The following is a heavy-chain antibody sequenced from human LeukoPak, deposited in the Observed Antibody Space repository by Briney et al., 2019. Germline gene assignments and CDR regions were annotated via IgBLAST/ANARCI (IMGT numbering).Heavy chain of an antibody. J-gene: IGHJ4*02. D-gene: IGHD2-21*01. V-gene: IGHV4-39*01. Sequence: PSETLSLTCTVSGGSISSSSYYWGWIRQPPGKGLEWIGSIYYSGSTYYNPSLKSRVTIPVDTSKNQFSLKLSSVTAADTAVYYCARCVVATGGIDYWGQGTLVTVSS. CDR3: ARCVVATGGIDY. CDR2: IYYSGST. CDR1: GGSISSSSYY.